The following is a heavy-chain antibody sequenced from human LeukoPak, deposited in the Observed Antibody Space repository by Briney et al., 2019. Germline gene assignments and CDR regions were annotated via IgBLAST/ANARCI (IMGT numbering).Heavy chain of an antibody. J-gene: IGHJ4*02. CDR3: ARDPEYYYDSSGYSSY. CDR2: ISSSSSYI. CDR1: GFTFSSYS. D-gene: IGHD3-22*01. Sequence: GGSLRLSCAASGFTFSSYSMNWVRQAPGKGLEWVSSISSSSSYIYYADSVKGRFTISRDNAKNSLYLQMNSLRVEDTAVYYCARDPEYYYDSSGYSSYWGQGTLVTVSS. V-gene: IGHV3-21*01.